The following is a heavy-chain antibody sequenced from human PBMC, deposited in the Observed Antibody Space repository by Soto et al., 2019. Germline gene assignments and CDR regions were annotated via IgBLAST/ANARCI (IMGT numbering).Heavy chain of an antibody. V-gene: IGHV3-33*01. Sequence: QVQLVESGGGVVQPGRSLRLSCAASGFTFTNYGFHWVRQAPGKGLEWVAAIWSDGNNRYNVGAVEGRFTISKDNSKNMLYLQTNDLRVEDTALYYCARDSIRVPADFDYWGEGTLVTVSS. CDR2: IWSDGNNR. D-gene: IGHD1-20*01. J-gene: IGHJ4*02. CDR1: GFTFTNYG. CDR3: ARDSIRVPADFDY.